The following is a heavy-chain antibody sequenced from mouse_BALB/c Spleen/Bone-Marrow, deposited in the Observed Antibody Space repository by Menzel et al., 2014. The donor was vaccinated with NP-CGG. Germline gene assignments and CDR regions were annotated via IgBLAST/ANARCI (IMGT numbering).Heavy chain of an antibody. CDR3: TREGTYDGFSGPFYY. D-gene: IGHD2-3*01. CDR2: INPRNTYS. V-gene: IGHV1-4*01. J-gene: IGHJ2*01. CDR1: GYSFTSYT. Sequence: QVQLQQSGAELARPGASVKMSCKASGYSFTSYTMHWVKQRPGQGLEWIAYINPRNTYSNYNQKFKDRATVTADKSSSTAYMQLTSLTSEDSAVYYCTREGTYDGFSGPFYYWGQGATLPVST.